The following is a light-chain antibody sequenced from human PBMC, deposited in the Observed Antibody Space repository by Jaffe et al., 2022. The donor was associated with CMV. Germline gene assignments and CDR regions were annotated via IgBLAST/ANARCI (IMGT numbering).Light chain of an antibody. CDR2: QDS. CDR1: ELRYKY. J-gene: IGLJ2*01. Sequence: SYDLTQPPSVSVSPGQTASITCSGDELRYKYASWYQHKAGQSPVLVLYQDSQRPSGIPARYSGSNSGNTATLTISGTQPMDEADYYCQTWDSNNSVLFGGGTKLTVL. CDR3: QTWDSNNSVL. V-gene: IGLV3-1*01.